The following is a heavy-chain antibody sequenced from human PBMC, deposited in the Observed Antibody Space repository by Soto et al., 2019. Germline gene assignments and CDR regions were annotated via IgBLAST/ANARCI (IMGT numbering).Heavy chain of an antibody. D-gene: IGHD3-10*01. CDR1: GGSISSYY. CDR3: ARVWGGAFDI. Sequence: QVQLQESGPGLVKPSETLSLTCTVSGGSISSYYRSWIRQPPGKGLEWIGYIYYSGSTNYNPSLKSRVTISVDTSKNQFSLKLSSVTAADTAVYYCARVWGGAFDIWGHGTMVTVSS. J-gene: IGHJ3*02. V-gene: IGHV4-59*01. CDR2: IYYSGST.